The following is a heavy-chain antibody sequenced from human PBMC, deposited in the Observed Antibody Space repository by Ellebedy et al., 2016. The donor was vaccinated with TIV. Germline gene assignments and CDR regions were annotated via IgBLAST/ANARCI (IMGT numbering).Heavy chain of an antibody. J-gene: IGHJ4*02. Sequence: PGGSLRLSCAASGFTFSNHWMHWVRQVPGKGLVWVSRINTDGTTTTYADSVKGRFTISRDNAKNTLFLQMNSLRADDTAVYYCARDQASRGVIIYWGQGTLVTVSS. V-gene: IGHV3-74*03. CDR1: GFTFSNHW. CDR2: INTDGTTT. D-gene: IGHD3-10*01. CDR3: ARDQASRGVIIY.